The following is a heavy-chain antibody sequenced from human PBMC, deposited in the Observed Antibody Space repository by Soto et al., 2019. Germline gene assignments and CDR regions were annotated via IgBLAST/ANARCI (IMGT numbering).Heavy chain of an antibody. Sequence: EVQLVESGGGLVQPGGSLRLSCEASGFTFSSRWMTWVRQGPGKGLEWVANIKQDENGKDYVDSVKCRFTIARDNAKNSLYLQMNSLRAEDTAVYYCVTHHCKAAAGLVLTFWGQGTLVTVSS. CDR3: VTHHCKAAAGLVLTF. D-gene: IGHD6-13*01. CDR2: IKQDENGK. V-gene: IGHV3-7*02. CDR1: GFTFSSRW. J-gene: IGHJ4*02.